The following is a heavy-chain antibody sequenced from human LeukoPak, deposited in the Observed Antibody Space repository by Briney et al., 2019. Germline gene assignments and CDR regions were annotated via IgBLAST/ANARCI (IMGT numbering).Heavy chain of an antibody. CDR2: IIPIFGTA. J-gene: IGHJ4*02. V-gene: IGHV1-69*05. CDR1: GYTFTSYD. CDR3: ARLGYYYGSGSYNDY. D-gene: IGHD3-10*01. Sequence: ASVKVSCKASGYTFTSYDINWVRQATGQGLEWMGGIIPIFGTANYAQKFQGRVTITTDESTSTAYMELSSLRSEDTAVYYCARLGYYYGSGSYNDYWGQGTLVTVSS.